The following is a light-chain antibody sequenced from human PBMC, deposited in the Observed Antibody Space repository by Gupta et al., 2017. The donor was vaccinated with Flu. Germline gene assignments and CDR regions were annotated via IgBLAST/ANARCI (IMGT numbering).Light chain of an antibody. V-gene: IGKV4-1*01. CDR2: WAS. CDR3: QQSQSTPQ. J-gene: IGKJ4*02. Sequence: QSILLGPNNKNYVAWYQKQPGQPPKLLIYWASTRESGVPDRISGSGSRTDLPLTIRSVEAEDVAFYYCQQSQSTPQFGGGTKVEIK. CDR1: QSILLGPNNKNY.